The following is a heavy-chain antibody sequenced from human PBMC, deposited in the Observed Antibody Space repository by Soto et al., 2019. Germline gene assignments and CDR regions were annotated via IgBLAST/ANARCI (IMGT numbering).Heavy chain of an antibody. D-gene: IGHD5-12*01. CDR2: IYATGTT. CDR1: GASISGFY. CDR3: ARLAYSDYST. V-gene: IGHV4-4*07. Sequence: SETLSLTCTVSGASISGFYWSWIRKSAGKGLEWIGRIYATGTTDYNPSLKSRVMMSVDTSKKQFSLKLRSVTAADTAVYYCARLAYSDYSTWGQGTLVPVSS. J-gene: IGHJ4*02.